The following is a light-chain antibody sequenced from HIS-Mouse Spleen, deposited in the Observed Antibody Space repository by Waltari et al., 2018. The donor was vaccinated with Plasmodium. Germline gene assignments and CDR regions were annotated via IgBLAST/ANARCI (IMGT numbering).Light chain of an antibody. V-gene: IGKV3-15*01. CDR1: QSVSSN. CDR3: QQYNNWPWT. J-gene: IGKJ1*01. Sequence: EIVMTQSPATLSVSPGERATLPCRASQSVSSNLAGYQQKPGQSPRLLIDGASTRATGIPARFSGSGSGTEFTLTISSLQSEDFAVYYCQQYNNWPWTFGQGTKVEIK. CDR2: GAS.